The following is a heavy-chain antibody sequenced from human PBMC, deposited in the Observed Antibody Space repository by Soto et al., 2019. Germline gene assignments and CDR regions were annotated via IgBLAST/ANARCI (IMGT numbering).Heavy chain of an antibody. CDR3: ARPIGYTRSSDY. CDR2: INHSGST. CDR1: GGSFSGYY. V-gene: IGHV4-34*01. Sequence: AGTLSLTCAVYGGSFSGYYWSWIRQPPGKGLEWIGEINHSGSTNYNPSLKSRVTISVDTSKNQFSLKLSSVTAADTAVYYCARPIGYTRSSDYRGQGTLVTVSS. J-gene: IGHJ4*02. D-gene: IGHD5-18*01.